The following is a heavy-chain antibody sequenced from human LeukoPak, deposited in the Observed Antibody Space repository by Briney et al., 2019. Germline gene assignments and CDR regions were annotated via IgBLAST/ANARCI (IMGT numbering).Heavy chain of an antibody. V-gene: IGHV3-7*03. CDR1: GFTFSSYW. CDR2: INHNGNVN. J-gene: IGHJ6*02. D-gene: IGHD3-16*01. Sequence: GGSLRLSCAASGFTFSSYWMNWARQAPGKGLEWVASINHNGNVNYYVDSVKGRFTISRDNAKNSLYLQMSNLRAEDTAVYFCARGGGLDVWGQGTTVTVSS. CDR3: ARGGGLDV.